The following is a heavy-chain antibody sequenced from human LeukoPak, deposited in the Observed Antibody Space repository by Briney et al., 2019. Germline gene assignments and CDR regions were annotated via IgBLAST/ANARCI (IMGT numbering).Heavy chain of an antibody. J-gene: IGHJ3*02. CDR1: GYTFTSYY. V-gene: IGHV1-46*01. CDR2: INPSGGST. D-gene: IGHD4-17*01. Sequence: ASVKVSSKASGYTFTSYYMHWVRQAPGQGLEWMGIINPSGGSTSYAQKFQGRVTMTRDTSTSTVYMELSSLRSEDTAVYYCARVQGDYGDYESAFDIWGXGTXVTXXS. CDR3: ARVQGDYGDYESAFDI.